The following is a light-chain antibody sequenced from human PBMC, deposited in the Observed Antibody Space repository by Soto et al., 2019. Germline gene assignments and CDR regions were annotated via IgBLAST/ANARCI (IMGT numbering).Light chain of an antibody. V-gene: IGLV2-14*01. J-gene: IGLJ1*01. CDR1: SSDVGGYNY. Sequence: QSAPTQPASVSGSPGQSITISRTGTSSDVGGYNYVSWYQQHPGKAPKVMIYEVTNRPSGVSDRFSGSKSGNTASLTISGLQVEDEADYYCSSFTSSGTRVFGTGTKLTVL. CDR2: EVT. CDR3: SSFTSSGTRV.